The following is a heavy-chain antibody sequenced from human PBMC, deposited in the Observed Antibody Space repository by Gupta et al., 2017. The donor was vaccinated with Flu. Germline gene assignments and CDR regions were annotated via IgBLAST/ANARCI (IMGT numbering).Heavy chain of an antibody. D-gene: IGHD2-2*01. J-gene: IGHJ4*02. CDR2: MYYGGTM. CDR3: ARLRTPFTSDWY. Sequence: GWTRGPAGEGLEWIGSMYYGGTMDYNPTLKSRFTISVDKSKNQISLKMSSVTAADTAMYYCARLRTPFTSDWYWGQGTLVTVSS. V-gene: IGHV4-39*01.